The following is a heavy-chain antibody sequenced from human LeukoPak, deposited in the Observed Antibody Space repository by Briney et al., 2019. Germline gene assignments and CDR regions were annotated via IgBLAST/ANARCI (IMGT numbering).Heavy chain of an antibody. D-gene: IGHD3-10*01. J-gene: IGHJ6*03. CDR1: GASISNYS. CDR2: IYYSGST. V-gene: IGHV4-59*01. Sequence: PSETLSLTCAVSGASISNYSWSWIRQPPGKGLEWIGYIYYSGSTNYNPSLKSRVTISVDTSKNQFSLKLSSVTAADTAVYYCARQGSYYYYMDVWGKGTTVTVSS. CDR3: ARQGSYYYYMDV.